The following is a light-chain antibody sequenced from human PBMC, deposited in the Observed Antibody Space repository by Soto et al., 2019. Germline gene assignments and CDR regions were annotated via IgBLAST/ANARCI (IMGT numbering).Light chain of an antibody. CDR3: YSYAGRSTSV. V-gene: IGLV2-23*01. Sequence: QSVLTQPASVSGSPGQSITISCTGPSSDDGSYNLVSWYQQYPGKAPKLMIYEDDERPSGVSNRFSGSKSGNTASLTISGLQAEDEADYYCYSYAGRSTSVFGGGTKLTVL. CDR1: SSDDGSYNL. CDR2: EDD. J-gene: IGLJ2*01.